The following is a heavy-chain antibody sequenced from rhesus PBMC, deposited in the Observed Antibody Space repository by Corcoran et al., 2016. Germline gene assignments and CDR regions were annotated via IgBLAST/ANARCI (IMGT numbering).Heavy chain of an antibody. CDR2: INPNNGNT. V-gene: IGHV1S2*01. CDR3: AIDSWNGYDY. J-gene: IGHJ4*01. Sequence: QVQLVQSGAEVKKPGSAVTVSCEASGYTFPDYYIYWVRQAPRQGLEGMGWINPNNGNTNEAQRVQGRGTRTRDTSTSTVYMELSSLRSEDTAVYYCAIDSWNGYDYWGQGVLVTVSS. D-gene: IGHD1-1*01. CDR1: GYTFPDYY.